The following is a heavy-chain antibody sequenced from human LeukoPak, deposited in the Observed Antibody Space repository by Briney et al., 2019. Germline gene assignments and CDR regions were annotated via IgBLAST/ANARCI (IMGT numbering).Heavy chain of an antibody. CDR2: ISNSSNAI. CDR3: ARVDSSWPLYYFDY. D-gene: IGHD6-13*01. Sequence: PGGSLRLSCAASGFTFSYYSMNWVRQAPGKGLEWISYISNSSNAIYYADSVKGRFTISRDNAKNSLYLQMNSLRAEDTAVYYCARVDSSWPLYYFDYWGQGTLVTVSS. V-gene: IGHV3-48*01. CDR1: GFTFSYYS. J-gene: IGHJ4*02.